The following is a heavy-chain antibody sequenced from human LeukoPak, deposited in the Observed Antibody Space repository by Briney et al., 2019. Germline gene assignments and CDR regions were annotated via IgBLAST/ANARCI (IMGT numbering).Heavy chain of an antibody. CDR1: GFTFSSYW. CDR3: ARDAVDTADAV. CDR2: ISDGGSIT. Sequence: PGGSLRLSCAASGFTFSSYWMHWARQAPGKGLVWVSRISDGGSITSYADSVKGRFTISRDNAKNTLYLQMNSLRAEDTAVYYCARDAVDTADAVWGQGTTVTVSS. J-gene: IGHJ6*02. D-gene: IGHD5-18*01. V-gene: IGHV3-74*01.